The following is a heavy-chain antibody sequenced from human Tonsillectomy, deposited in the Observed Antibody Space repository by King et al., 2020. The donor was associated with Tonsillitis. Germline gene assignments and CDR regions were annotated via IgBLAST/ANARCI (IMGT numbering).Heavy chain of an antibody. CDR3: GRYEGGVFDP. V-gene: IGHV4-31*03. J-gene: IGHJ5*02. Sequence: QLQESGPGLGTPSQSLSLTVSVSGGSLSGGAYYWSWIRQPPGKGLERLGYSYNRGNTYYNPSLKSRLTISVDTSKNQFSLKLSAVTAADTAVYYCGRYEGGVFDPWGQGKLVTVSS. D-gene: IGHD2-15*01. CDR1: GGSLSGGAYY. CDR2: SYNRGNT.